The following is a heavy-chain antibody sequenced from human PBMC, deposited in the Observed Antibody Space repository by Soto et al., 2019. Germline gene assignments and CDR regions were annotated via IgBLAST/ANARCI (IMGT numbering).Heavy chain of an antibody. V-gene: IGHV1-46*01. Sequence: QVQLVQSGAEVKKPGASVKVSCKASGYTFTNYYMHWVRQAPGQGLEWMGMIKPRGESTSYAQKYRGIFTVTRDTATTTIYMELTRLRSEDTAVYYCALSTFGMPSGYDYWGHGTLVTVSS. CDR3: ALSTFGMPSGYDY. D-gene: IGHD1-1*01. J-gene: IGHJ4*01. CDR1: GYTFTNYY. CDR2: IKPRGEST.